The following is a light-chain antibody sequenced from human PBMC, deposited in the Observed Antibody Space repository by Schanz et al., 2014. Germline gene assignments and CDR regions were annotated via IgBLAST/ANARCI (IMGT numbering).Light chain of an antibody. J-gene: IGLJ3*02. Sequence: QSALTQPPSASGSPGQSVTISCTGTSSDVGGYKYVSWYQLHPGKAPKLMIYEVNQRPSGVPDRFSGSKSGNTASLTVSGLQADDEADYYWGSYAGSSNWVFGGGTKLTVL. CDR3: GSYAGSSNWV. CDR1: SSDVGGYKY. V-gene: IGLV2-8*01. CDR2: EVN.